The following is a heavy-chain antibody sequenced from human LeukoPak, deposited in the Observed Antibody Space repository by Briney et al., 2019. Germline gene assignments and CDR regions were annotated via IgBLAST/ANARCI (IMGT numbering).Heavy chain of an antibody. Sequence: SGTLSLTCAVYGVSFSGYYWSWIRQPPGKGLEWIGEINHSGSTNYNPSLKSRVTISVDTSKNQLSLKLSSVTAADTAVYYCASLGTYCSGGSCYSFDYWGQGTLVTVSS. CDR2: INHSGST. V-gene: IGHV4-34*01. CDR3: ASLGTYCSGGSCYSFDY. J-gene: IGHJ4*02. D-gene: IGHD2-15*01. CDR1: GVSFSGYY.